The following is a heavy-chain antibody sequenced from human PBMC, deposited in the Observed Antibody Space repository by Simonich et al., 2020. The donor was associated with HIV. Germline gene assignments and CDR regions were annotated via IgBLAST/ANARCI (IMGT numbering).Heavy chain of an antibody. CDR1: GFTVSINY. J-gene: IGHJ1*01. Sequence: EVQLVESGGGLVQPGGSLRLSCAASGFTVSINYLSWVSQAPVKGLECVSVIYSGGATYYADSVKGRFTISRHISKNTLWLQMSNLRAEDTAVYYCASERHVRDGFQHWGQGTLVTVSS. V-gene: IGHV3-53*04. CDR2: IYSGGAT. D-gene: IGHD2-8*01. CDR3: ASERHVRDGFQH.